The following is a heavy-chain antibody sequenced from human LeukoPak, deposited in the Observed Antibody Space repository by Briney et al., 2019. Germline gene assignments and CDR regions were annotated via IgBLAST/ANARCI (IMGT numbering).Heavy chain of an antibody. Sequence: GGSLRLSCAASGCTFSSYAMSWVRQAPGKGVEGVSAISGSGSSIYYAESVKGRFTISRDNAYNSLYLQMNSLRAEDTAVYYCARDSPQYSDSSGSSDYWGQGTLVTVSS. CDR3: ARDSPQYSDSSGSSDY. CDR2: ISGSGSSI. V-gene: IGHV3-23*01. D-gene: IGHD3-22*01. CDR1: GCTFSSYA. J-gene: IGHJ4*02.